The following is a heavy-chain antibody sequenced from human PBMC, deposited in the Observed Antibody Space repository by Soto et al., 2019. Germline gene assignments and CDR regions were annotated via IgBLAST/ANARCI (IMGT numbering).Heavy chain of an antibody. CDR3: ARDLSGVADPGPNYYYYGMDV. CDR2: INAGNGNT. D-gene: IGHD6-19*01. Sequence: ASVKVSCKASGYTFTSYAMHWVRQAPGQRLEWMGWINAGNGNTKYSQKFQGRVTITRDTSASTAYMELSSLGSEDTAVYYCARDLSGVADPGPNYYYYGMDVWGQGTTVTVSS. J-gene: IGHJ6*02. CDR1: GYTFTSYA. V-gene: IGHV1-3*01.